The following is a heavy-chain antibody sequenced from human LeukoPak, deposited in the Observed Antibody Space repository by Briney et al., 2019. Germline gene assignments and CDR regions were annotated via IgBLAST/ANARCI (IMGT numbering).Heavy chain of an antibody. CDR2: INHSGST. J-gene: IGHJ5*02. Sequence: SETLSLTCTVSGGSISGSYWSWIRQPPGKGLEWIGEINHSGSTNYNPSLKSRVTISVDTSKNQFSLKLSSVTAADTAVYYCARGVSRITMVRGVTPQTSNWFDPWGQGTLVTVSS. CDR3: ARGVSRITMVRGVTPQTSNWFDP. D-gene: IGHD3-10*01. V-gene: IGHV4-34*01. CDR1: GGSISGSY.